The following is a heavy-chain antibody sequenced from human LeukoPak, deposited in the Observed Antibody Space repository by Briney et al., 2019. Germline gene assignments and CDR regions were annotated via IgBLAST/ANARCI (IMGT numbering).Heavy chain of an antibody. V-gene: IGHV3-30*04. CDR1: GFTFSSYA. CDR2: ISYDGSNK. J-gene: IGHJ3*02. CDR3: ARGLLRAGGDAFDI. D-gene: IGHD3-10*01. Sequence: PGGSLRLSCAVSGFTFSSYAMHWVRQAPGKGLEWVAVISYDGSNKYYADSVKGRFTISRDNSKNTLYLQMNSLRAEDTAVYYCARGLLRAGGDAFDIWGQGTMVTVSS.